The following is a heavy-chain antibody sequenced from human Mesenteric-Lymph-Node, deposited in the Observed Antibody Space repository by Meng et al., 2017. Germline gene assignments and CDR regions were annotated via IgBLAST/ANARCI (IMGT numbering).Heavy chain of an antibody. D-gene: IGHD3/OR15-3a*01. CDR2: ISGSGGST. V-gene: IGHV3-23*04. J-gene: IGHJ4*02. Sequence: GRVVESGGGLVQAGGSLRLSCAASGFTFSSYAMSWVRQAPGKGLEWVSAISGSGGSTYYADSVKGRFTISRDNSKNTLYLQMNSLRAEDTAVYYCAREMKGLGYFDYWGQGTLVTVSS. CDR1: GFTFSSYA. CDR3: AREMKGLGYFDY.